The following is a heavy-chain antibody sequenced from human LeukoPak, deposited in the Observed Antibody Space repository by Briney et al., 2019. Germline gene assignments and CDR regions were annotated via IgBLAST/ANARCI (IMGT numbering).Heavy chain of an antibody. Sequence: GGSLRLSCDASGFTFSSYAMSWVRQGTGKGLEWVSSTTSSGEATYYADSVKGRFTISRDNSRYTLYLQMNSLRAEDTAVYYCAKDRPNYYHSTGHYYRRDGDSWGQGTLVTVSS. J-gene: IGHJ5*01. CDR3: AKDRPNYYHSTGHYYRRDGDS. D-gene: IGHD3-22*01. CDR2: TTSSGEAT. V-gene: IGHV3-23*01. CDR1: GFTFSSYA.